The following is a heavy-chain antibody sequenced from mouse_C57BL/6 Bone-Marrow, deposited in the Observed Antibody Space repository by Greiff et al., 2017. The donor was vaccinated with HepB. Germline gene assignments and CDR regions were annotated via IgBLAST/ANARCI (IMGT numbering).Heavy chain of an antibody. Sequence: QVQLKESGAELVKPGASVKLSCKASGYTFTEYTIHWVKQRSGQGLEWIGWFYPGSGSIKYNEKFKDKATLTADKSSSTVYMELSRLTYDDSAVYFCARHEVTGWYFDVWGTGTTVTVSS. V-gene: IGHV1-62-2*01. CDR2: FYPGSGSI. J-gene: IGHJ1*03. CDR1: GYTFTEYT. CDR3: ARHEVTGWYFDV.